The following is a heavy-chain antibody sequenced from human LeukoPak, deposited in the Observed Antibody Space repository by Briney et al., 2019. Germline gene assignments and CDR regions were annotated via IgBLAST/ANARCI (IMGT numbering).Heavy chain of an antibody. J-gene: IGHJ5*02. Sequence: GSLRLSCAASGFTFSSYWMNCWMSWVRQAPGKGLEWIGSIYHSGSTYYNPSLKSRVTISVDTSKNQFSLKLSSVTAADTAVYYCARVASSTLLPEAWGQGTLVTVSS. V-gene: IGHV4-38-2*01. D-gene: IGHD2-2*01. CDR2: IYHSGST. CDR1: GFTFSSYWMNC. CDR3: ARVASSTLLPEA.